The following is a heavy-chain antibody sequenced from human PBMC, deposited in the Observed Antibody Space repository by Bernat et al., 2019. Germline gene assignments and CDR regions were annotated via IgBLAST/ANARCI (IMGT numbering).Heavy chain of an antibody. V-gene: IGHV2-26*01. Sequence: QVTLKESGPVLVKPTETLTLTCTVSGFSLSNARMGVSWIRQPPGKALEWLAHIFSNDEKSYSTSLKSRLTISKDTSKSQVVLTMTNMDPVDTATYYCARSYGDYWYFDFWGRGTLVTVSS. CDR3: ARSYGDYWYFDF. J-gene: IGHJ2*01. CDR2: IFSNDEK. D-gene: IGHD4-17*01. CDR1: GFSLSNARMG.